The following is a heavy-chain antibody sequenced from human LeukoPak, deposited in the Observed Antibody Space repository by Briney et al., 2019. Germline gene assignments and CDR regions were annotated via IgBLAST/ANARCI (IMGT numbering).Heavy chain of an antibody. CDR1: GFTFSSSG. CDR3: AEDLFYY. CDR2: IRYDGRNK. J-gene: IGHJ4*02. Sequence: PGGSLRPSCAASGFTFSSSGVHWVRQAPGKGLEWVAFIRYDGRNKYYADSVKGRFTISRDNSKNTLYLQMNSLRAEDTAVYYCAEDLFYYWGQGTLVTVSS. V-gene: IGHV3-30*02.